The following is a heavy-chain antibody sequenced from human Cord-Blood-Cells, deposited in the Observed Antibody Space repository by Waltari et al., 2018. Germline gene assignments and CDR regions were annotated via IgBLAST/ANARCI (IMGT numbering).Heavy chain of an antibody. Sequence: VQLVQSGAAVKQPGASVEVSCQASGCTFTAYSTAWVRHAPGKGLEWRGRIHPNSCATNYSQKFQGRVNITRDTSISTAYRELSRLRSDDTAVYYCAGEYSGYANWYFDLWGRGTLVTVSS. CDR2: IHPNSCAT. J-gene: IGHJ2*01. CDR1: GCTFTAYS. D-gene: IGHD5-12*01. V-gene: IGHV1-2*06. CDR3: AGEYSGYANWYFDL.